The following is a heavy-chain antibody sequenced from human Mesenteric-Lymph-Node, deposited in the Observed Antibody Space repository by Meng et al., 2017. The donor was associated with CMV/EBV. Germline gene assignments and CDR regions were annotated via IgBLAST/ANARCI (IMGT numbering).Heavy chain of an antibody. CDR3: ARGTCISSICNVYGVNWFDP. V-gene: IGHV4-39*06. D-gene: IGHD3-3*02. Sequence: GSLRLSCTVSGGSISSSSYYWGWIRQPPGKGLEWIGAVFYSGSTYYNPSLTSRLIISVDTSKNQFTLNLRSVTAADTAIYYCARGTCISSICNVYGVNWFDPWGRGTLVTVSS. CDR1: GGSISSSSYY. J-gene: IGHJ5*02. CDR2: VFYSGST.